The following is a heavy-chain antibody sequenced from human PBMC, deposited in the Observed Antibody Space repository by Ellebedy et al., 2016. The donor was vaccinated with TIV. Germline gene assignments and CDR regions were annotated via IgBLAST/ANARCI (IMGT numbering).Heavy chain of an antibody. Sequence: GESLKISCAASGFTLNNYAMHWIRQAPGKGLEWVAVISFDEIHQYYPDSVKGRFTISRDTSENTIYLQMNGLRNEDTAVYYCVRGDSGSYSSAFDVWGPGTMVIVSS. J-gene: IGHJ3*01. V-gene: IGHV3-30*01. CDR1: GFTLNNYA. CDR2: ISFDEIHQ. CDR3: VRGDSGSYSSAFDV. D-gene: IGHD1-26*01.